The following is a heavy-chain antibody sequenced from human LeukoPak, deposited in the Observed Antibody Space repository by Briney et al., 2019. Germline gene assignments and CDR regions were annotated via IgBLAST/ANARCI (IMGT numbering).Heavy chain of an antibody. V-gene: IGHV3-64D*06. D-gene: IGHD3-9*01. J-gene: IGHJ4*02. CDR2: ISSNGGST. Sequence: GGSLRLSCSASGFTFSSYAMPWVRQAPGKGLEYASAISSNGGSTYYADSVKGRFTISRDNSKNTLYLQMSSLRGEDTAVYYCVKDRDYDILTAVFDYWGQGTLVTVSS. CDR1: GFTFSSYA. CDR3: VKDRDYDILTAVFDY.